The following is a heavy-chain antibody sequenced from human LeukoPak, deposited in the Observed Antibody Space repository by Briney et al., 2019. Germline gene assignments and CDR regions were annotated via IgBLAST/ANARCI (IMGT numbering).Heavy chain of an antibody. CDR1: GFTISSYG. CDR3: AKAAAGTEYYFEY. V-gene: IGHV3-30*18. D-gene: IGHD6-13*01. Sequence: GGSLRLSCAASGFTISSYGMHWVRQAPGKGMEWVAVISYDGSTKYYADSVKGQFTISRDNSKNTLYLQMDSLRAEDTAVYYCAKAAAGTEYYFEYWGQGTLVTVSS. CDR2: ISYDGSTK. J-gene: IGHJ4*02.